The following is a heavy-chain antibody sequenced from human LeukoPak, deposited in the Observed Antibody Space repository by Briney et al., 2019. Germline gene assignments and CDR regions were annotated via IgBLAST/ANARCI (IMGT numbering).Heavy chain of an antibody. V-gene: IGHV3-21*01. Sequence: GGSLRLSCAASGFTFSSYSMNWVRQAPGKGLEWGSAISSSSSYIYYADSVKGRFTISRDNAKNSLYLQMNSLRAEDTAVYYCARSHPDAFDIWGQGTMVTVSS. CDR2: ISSSSSYI. J-gene: IGHJ3*02. CDR1: GFTFSSYS. CDR3: ARSHPDAFDI.